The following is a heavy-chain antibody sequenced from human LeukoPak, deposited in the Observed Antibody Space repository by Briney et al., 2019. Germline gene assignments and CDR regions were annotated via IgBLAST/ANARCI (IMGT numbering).Heavy chain of an antibody. Sequence: GASVKVSCKASGYTFTGYYMHWVRQAPGQGLEWMGWINPNSGGTNYAQKFQGRVTMTRDTSISTAYMELSRLRSDDTAVYYCARDRIAAEYDAFDIWGQGTMVTVSS. CDR2: INPNSGGT. D-gene: IGHD6-13*01. CDR3: ARDRIAAEYDAFDI. CDR1: GYTFTGYY. V-gene: IGHV1-2*02. J-gene: IGHJ3*02.